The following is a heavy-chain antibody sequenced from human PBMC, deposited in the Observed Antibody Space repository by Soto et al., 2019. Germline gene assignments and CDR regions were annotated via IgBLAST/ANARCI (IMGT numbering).Heavy chain of an antibody. CDR1: GYTFTSYA. V-gene: IGHV1-3*05. CDR2: INAGNGNT. Sequence: QVQLVQSGAEEKKPGASVKVSCKASGYTFTSYAMHWVLQAPGQRLEWMGWINAGNGNTKYSQKFQGRVTITRDTSASTAYMKLSSLRAEDTAVYYCARSIVVVTALDYWGQGTLVTVSS. D-gene: IGHD2-21*02. J-gene: IGHJ4*02. CDR3: ARSIVVVTALDY.